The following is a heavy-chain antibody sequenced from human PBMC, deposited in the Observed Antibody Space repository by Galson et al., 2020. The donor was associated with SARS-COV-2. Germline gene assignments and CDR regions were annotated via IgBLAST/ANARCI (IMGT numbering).Heavy chain of an antibody. J-gene: IGHJ6*02. CDR2: IIPIFGTA. CDR1: GGTFSSYA. Sequence: SVKVSCKASGGTFSSYAISWVRQAPGQGLEWMGGIIPIFGTANYAQKFQGRVTITADESTSTAYMELSSLRSEDTAVYYCASPPYYYDSSGSYNYYYGMDVWGQGTTVTVSS. V-gene: IGHV1-69*13. D-gene: IGHD3-22*01. CDR3: ASPPYYYDSSGSYNYYYGMDV.